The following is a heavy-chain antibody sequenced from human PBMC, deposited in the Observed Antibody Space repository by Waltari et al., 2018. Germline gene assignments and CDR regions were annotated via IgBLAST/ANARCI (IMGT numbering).Heavy chain of an antibody. CDR2: HNPKRCNS. CDR1: GYTFTSYD. D-gene: IGHD2-8*01. CDR3: ARGRTEWWAVWSSDAFDI. J-gene: IGHJ3*02. V-gene: IGHV1-8*01. Sequence: QVQLVQSGAEVKKPGASVKVSCKASGYTFTSYDINRARQATGQGLEWMGGHNPKRCNSVKSQMFQRGATIRADKRTSTADTELSRLTSKETSGYYEARGRTEWWAVWSSDAFDIWGQGTMVTVSS.